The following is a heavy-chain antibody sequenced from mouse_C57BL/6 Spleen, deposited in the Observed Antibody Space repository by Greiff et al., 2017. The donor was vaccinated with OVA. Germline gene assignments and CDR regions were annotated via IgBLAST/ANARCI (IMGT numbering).Heavy chain of an antibody. CDR1: GYTFTSYW. D-gene: IGHD1-1*01. CDR2: IYPGSGST. V-gene: IGHV1-55*01. J-gene: IGHJ4*01. Sequence: QVQLQQPGAELVKPGASVKMSCKASGYTFTSYWITWVKQRPGQGLEWIGDIYPGSGSTNYNEKFKSKATLTVDTSSSTAYMQLSSLTSEDSAVYYCARLYYYGSSYESYAMDYWGQGTSVTVSS. CDR3: ARLYYYGSSYESYAMDY.